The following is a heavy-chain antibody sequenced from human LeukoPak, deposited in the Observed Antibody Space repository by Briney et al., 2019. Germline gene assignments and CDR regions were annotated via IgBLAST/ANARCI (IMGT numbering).Heavy chain of an antibody. J-gene: IGHJ5*02. Sequence: SETLSLTCAVSGGSISSSNWWSWVRQPPGKGLEWIGEIYHSGSTNYNPSLKSRVTISVDKSKNQFSLKLSSVTAADTAVYYCARIPRSLERVEVWFDPWGQGTLVTVSS. V-gene: IGHV4-4*02. CDR1: GGSISSSNW. CDR3: ARIPRSLERVEVWFDP. D-gene: IGHD3-22*01. CDR2: IYHSGST.